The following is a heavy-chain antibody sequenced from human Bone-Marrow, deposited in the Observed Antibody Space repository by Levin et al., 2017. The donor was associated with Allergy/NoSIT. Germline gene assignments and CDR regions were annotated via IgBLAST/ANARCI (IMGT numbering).Heavy chain of an antibody. CDR3: ARADWGNYRPFDP. V-gene: IGHV3-20*01. D-gene: IGHD3-16*02. CDR2: ITWDGGST. CDR1: GFTTGFSFEDYG. Sequence: AGGSLRLSCEASGFTTGFSFEDYGLNWVRQSPGKGLEWIAGITWDGGSTGYADSVKGRFTISRDNAKNSLFLHMSNLRVEDTALYHCARADWGNYRPFDPWGQGTLVTVST. J-gene: IGHJ5*02.